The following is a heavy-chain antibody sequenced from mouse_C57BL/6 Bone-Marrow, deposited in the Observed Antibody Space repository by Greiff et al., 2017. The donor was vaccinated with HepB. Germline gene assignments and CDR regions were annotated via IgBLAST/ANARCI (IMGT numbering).Heavy chain of an antibody. V-gene: IGHV5-17*01. J-gene: IGHJ3*01. D-gene: IGHD3-1*01. CDR1: GFTFSDYG. CDR2: ISSGSSTI. CDR3: ARPGPPWFAY. Sequence: EVKLQESGGGLVKPGGSLKLSCAASGFTFSDYGMHWVRQAPEKGLEWVAYISSGSSTIYYADTVKGRFTISRDNAKNTLFLQMTSLRSEDTAMYYCARPGPPWFAYWGQGTLVTVSA.